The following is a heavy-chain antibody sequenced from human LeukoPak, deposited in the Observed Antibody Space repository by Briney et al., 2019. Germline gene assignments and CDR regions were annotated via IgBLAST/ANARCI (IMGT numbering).Heavy chain of an antibody. D-gene: IGHD1-26*01. J-gene: IGHJ6*03. CDR2: ITSSSSNI. CDR3: ARDPYSGNYGAYYYYYMDV. V-gene: IGHV3-21*06. CDR1: GFTFSSYN. Sequence: GGSLRLSCAASGFTFSSYNMNWVRQAPGKGRGWVSSITSSSSNIYYADSVKGRFTISRDNAKNSLYIQMDSLRVEDTAEYYCARDPYSGNYGAYYYYYMDVWGKGTTVTVSS.